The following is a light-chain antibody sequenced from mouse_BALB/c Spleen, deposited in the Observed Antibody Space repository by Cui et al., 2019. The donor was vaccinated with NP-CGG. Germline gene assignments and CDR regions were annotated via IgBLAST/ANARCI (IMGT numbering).Light chain of an antibody. V-gene: IGLV1*01. J-gene: IGLJ1*01. CDR1: TGAVTTSNY. Sequence: QALLTQEPALPTSPGETVTLTCRSSTGAVTTSNYANWVQEKPDHLFTGLIGGTNNRAPGVPARFSGSLIGDKAALTITGAQTEDEAIYFCALWYSNHWVFGGGTKLTVL. CDR2: GTN. CDR3: ALWYSNHWV.